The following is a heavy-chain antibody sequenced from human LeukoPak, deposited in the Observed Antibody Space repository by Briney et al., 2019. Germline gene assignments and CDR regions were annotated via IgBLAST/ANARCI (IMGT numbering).Heavy chain of an antibody. CDR3: ARGGAGATKDDTFDI. D-gene: IGHD1-1*01. J-gene: IGHJ3*02. CDR1: GFTFSSYS. CDR2: ISSSSSII. Sequence: GGSLRLSCAASGFTFSSYSMNWVRQAPGRGLEWVSSISSSSSIIFYADSVKGRFTISRDNAKNSLYLQMISLRAEDTAVYYCARGGAGATKDDTFDIWGQGTMVTVSP. V-gene: IGHV3-21*01.